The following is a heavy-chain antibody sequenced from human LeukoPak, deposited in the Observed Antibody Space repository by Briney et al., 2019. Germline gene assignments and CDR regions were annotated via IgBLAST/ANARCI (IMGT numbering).Heavy chain of an antibody. CDR1: GYTFTSYG. J-gene: IGHJ4*02. D-gene: IGHD3-10*01. Sequence: WASVKVSCKASGYTFTSYGISWVRQAPGQGLEWMGWISAYNGNTNYAQNLQGRVTMTTDTSTRTAYMELRSLRSDDTAVYYCARDGSGVWFDYWGQGTLVTVSS. V-gene: IGHV1-18*01. CDR3: ARDGSGVWFDY. CDR2: ISAYNGNT.